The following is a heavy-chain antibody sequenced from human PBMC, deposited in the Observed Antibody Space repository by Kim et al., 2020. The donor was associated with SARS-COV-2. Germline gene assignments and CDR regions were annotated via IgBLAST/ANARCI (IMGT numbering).Heavy chain of an antibody. CDR3: VRGYAGGPFDL. V-gene: IGHV3-20*01. J-gene: IGHJ4*02. CDR2: ST. Sequence: STGNADSVKGRLTISRDNAKTSLFLQMNSPRAEDTALYHCVRGYAGGPFDLWGQGTLVTVSS. D-gene: IGHD3-16*01.